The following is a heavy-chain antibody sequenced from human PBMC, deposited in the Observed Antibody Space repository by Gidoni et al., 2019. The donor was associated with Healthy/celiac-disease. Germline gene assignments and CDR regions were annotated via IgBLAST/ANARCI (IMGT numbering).Heavy chain of an antibody. J-gene: IGHJ5*02. CDR3: ARGSSTSLITMDPHH. CDR1: GFTVSSNY. Sequence: EVQLVESGGGLVQPGGSLRLSCAASGFTVSSNYMSWVRQAPGKGLEWVSVIYSGGSTYYADSVKGRFTISRDNSKNTLYLQMNSLRAEDTAVYYCARGSSTSLITMDPHHWGQGTLVTVSS. D-gene: IGHD3-10*01. V-gene: IGHV3-66*01. CDR2: IYSGGST.